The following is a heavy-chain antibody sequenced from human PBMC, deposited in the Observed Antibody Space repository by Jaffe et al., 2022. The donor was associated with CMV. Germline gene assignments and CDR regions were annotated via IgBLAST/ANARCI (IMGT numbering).Heavy chain of an antibody. CDR2: IWYDGSNK. CDR1: GFTFSSYG. Sequence: QVQLVESGGGVVQPGRSLRLSCAASGFTFSSYGMHWVRQAPGKGLEWVAVIWYDGSNKYYADSVKGRFTISRDNSKNTLYLQMNSLRAEDTAVYYCARAPSYYSGSYYFDYWGQGTLVTVSS. J-gene: IGHJ4*02. CDR3: ARAPSYYSGSYYFDY. V-gene: IGHV3-33*01. D-gene: IGHD1-26*01.